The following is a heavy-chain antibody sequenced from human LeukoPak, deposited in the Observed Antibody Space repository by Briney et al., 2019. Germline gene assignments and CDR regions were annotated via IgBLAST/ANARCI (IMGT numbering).Heavy chain of an antibody. CDR2: IYYSGST. Sequence: SETLSLTCAVYGGSFSGYYWSWIRQPPGKGLEWIGYIYYSGSTNYNPSLKSRVTISVDTSKNQFSLKLSSVTVADTAVYYCARVCGGLLRYFDWLSRGGHDAFDIWGQGTMVTVSS. CDR1: GGSFSGYY. V-gene: IGHV4-59*01. CDR3: ARVCGGLLRYFDWLSRGGHDAFDI. D-gene: IGHD3-9*01. J-gene: IGHJ3*02.